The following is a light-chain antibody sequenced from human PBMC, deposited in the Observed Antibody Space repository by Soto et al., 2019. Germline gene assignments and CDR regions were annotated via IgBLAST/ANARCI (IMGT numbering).Light chain of an antibody. V-gene: IGLV2-14*01. CDR1: SSDVGGYNY. J-gene: IGLJ1*01. CDR3: SSYTSSSTRV. CDR2: DVS. Sequence: SVLTQPASVSGYPGQAITISCTGTSSDVGGYNYVSWYQQHPGKAPKLMIYDVSNRPSGVSNRFSGSKSGNTASLSISGLQAEDEADYYCSSYTSSSTRVFGTGTKVTVL.